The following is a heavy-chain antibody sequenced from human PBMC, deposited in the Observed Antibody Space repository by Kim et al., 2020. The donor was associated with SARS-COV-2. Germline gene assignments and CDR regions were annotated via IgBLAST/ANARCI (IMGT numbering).Heavy chain of an antibody. J-gene: IGHJ5*02. V-gene: IGHV3-23*01. CDR3: AKDLLSQAGFDP. Sequence: YYQAHVQGRFTISRDNSKDTLFLQMNSLGAEDTAVYYCAKDLLSQAGFDPWGQGTLVTVSS. D-gene: IGHD3-3*01.